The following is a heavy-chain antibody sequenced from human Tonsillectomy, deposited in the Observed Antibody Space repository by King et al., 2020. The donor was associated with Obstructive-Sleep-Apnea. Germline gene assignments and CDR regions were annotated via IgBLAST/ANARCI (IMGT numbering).Heavy chain of an antibody. CDR2: ISYDGSNK. Sequence: VQLVESGGGVVQPGRSLRLSCAASGFTFSSYAMHWVRQAPGKGLEWVAVISYDGSNKYYADSVKGRFTISRDNSKNTLYLQMNSLRAEDTAVYYCARDYYYDSSGSIDYWGQGTLVTVSS. J-gene: IGHJ4*02. CDR1: GFTFSSYA. CDR3: ARDYYYDSSGSIDY. V-gene: IGHV3-30*04. D-gene: IGHD3-22*01.